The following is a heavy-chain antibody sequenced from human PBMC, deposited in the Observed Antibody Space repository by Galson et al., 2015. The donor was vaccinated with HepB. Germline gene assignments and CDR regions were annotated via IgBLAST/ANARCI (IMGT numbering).Heavy chain of an antibody. V-gene: IGHV3-30*18. J-gene: IGHJ6*02. Sequence: SLRLSCAASGFTFSSYGMHWVRQAPGKGLEWVAVISYDGSNKYYADSVKGRFTISRDNSKNTLYLQMNSLRAEDTAVYYCAKDLTTGTHYYYGMDVWGQGTTVTVSS. CDR3: AKDLTTGTHYYYGMDV. D-gene: IGHD1-1*01. CDR2: ISYDGSNK. CDR1: GFTFSSYG.